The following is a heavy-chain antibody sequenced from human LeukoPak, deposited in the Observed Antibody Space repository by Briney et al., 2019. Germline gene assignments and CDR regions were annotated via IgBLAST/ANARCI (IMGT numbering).Heavy chain of an antibody. D-gene: IGHD1-7*01. CDR3: VTDGLELWGR. J-gene: IGHJ4*02. CDR1: GYTLTELS. Sequence: ASVKVSCKVSGYTLTELSMYWVRQAPGKGLEWMGGSNPEDGETIYAQKFQGRVTMTEDTSTDTAYMELSSLRSEDTAMYHCVTDGLELWGRWGQGTLVTVSS. V-gene: IGHV1-24*01. CDR2: SNPEDGET.